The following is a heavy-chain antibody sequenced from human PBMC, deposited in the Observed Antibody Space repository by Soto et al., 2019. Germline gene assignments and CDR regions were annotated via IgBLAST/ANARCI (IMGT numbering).Heavy chain of an antibody. Sequence: GGSLRLSCAASSFSFSTSTMNWVRQAPGKGLEFVSSIGRTGIDRYYIDSVKGRFTISRDNAQNSLYLQMNSLRAEDTALYYCVCDDNRRYWGQGTLVTVSS. D-gene: IGHD1-1*01. CDR2: IGRTGIDR. CDR3: VCDDNRRY. CDR1: SFSFSTST. J-gene: IGHJ4*02. V-gene: IGHV3-21*01.